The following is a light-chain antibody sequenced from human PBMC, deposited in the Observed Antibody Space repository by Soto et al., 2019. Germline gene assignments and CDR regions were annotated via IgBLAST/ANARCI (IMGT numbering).Light chain of an antibody. CDR3: QQRGNWPLT. V-gene: IGKV3-11*01. Sequence: EIVLTQSPATLSLSPRERATLSCRASQSVSSYFAWYQQKPGQDPRLLIYDASNRATGIPARFSGSGSGTDFTLTISSLEPEDFAVYYCQQRGNWPLTFGQGTKV. CDR1: QSVSSY. J-gene: IGKJ1*01. CDR2: DAS.